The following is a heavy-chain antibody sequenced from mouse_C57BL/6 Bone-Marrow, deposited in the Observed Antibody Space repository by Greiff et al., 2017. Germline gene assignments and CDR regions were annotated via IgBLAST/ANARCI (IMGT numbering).Heavy chain of an antibody. J-gene: IGHJ3*01. CDR1: GYTFTSYW. CDR2: IDPSDSYT. Sequence: QVQLQQPGAELVKPGASVKLSCKASGYTFTSYWMQWVKQRPGQGLEWIGEIDPSDSYTNYNQKFKGKATLTVDTSSSTAYMPLSSLSSEDSAVYYCARDYGNRAYWGQGTLVTVSA. D-gene: IGHD2-1*01. CDR3: ARDYGNRAY. V-gene: IGHV1-50*01.